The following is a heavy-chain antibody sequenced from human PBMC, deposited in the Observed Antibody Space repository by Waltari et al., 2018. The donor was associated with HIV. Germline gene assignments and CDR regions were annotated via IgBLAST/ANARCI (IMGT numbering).Heavy chain of an antibody. V-gene: IGHV4-39*01. CDR1: AAPISSGDYF. CDR2: FSYGGSG. J-gene: IGHJ4*02. CDR3: ARILLWPSRYFGS. D-gene: IGHD4-17*01. Sequence: QLHLQESGPGLVKPSEPLSLTCTLSAAPISSGDYFWGWIRQPPGKGLEWIGRFSYGGSGYYSPALKSRVTTSVDTSKNELSLKLSSVTAADTAVYYCARILLWPSRYFGSWGQGTLVTVSS.